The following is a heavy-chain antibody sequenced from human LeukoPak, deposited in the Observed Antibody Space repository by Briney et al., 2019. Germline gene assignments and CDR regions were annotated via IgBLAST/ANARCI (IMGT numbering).Heavy chain of an antibody. D-gene: IGHD6-19*01. J-gene: IGHJ4*02. CDR1: GGSISSGSYC. CDR3: ARVGGWYRSFDY. V-gene: IGHV4-61*09. CDR2: IFSSGST. Sequence: PSQTLSLTCTVSGGSISSGSYCWSWIRQPAGKGLEWIGHIFSSGSTNYNPSLKSRVTISVDTSKNQFSLELSSVTAADTAVYYCARVGGWYRSFDYWGQGTLVTVSS.